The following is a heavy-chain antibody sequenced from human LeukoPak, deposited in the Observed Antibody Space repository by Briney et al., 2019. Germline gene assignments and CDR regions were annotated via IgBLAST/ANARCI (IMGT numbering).Heavy chain of an antibody. Sequence: GRSLRLSCAASGFTVSGKSVSWVRQAPGKGLEWFSVMYSNGNTYYADSVRGRFTISRDNSKNTVFLQMNSLRAEDTAVYYCERRAGSYYWGQGTLVTVSS. D-gene: IGHD6-13*01. V-gene: IGHV3-53*01. CDR2: MYSNGNT. J-gene: IGHJ4*02. CDR3: ERRAGSYY. CDR1: GFTVSGKS.